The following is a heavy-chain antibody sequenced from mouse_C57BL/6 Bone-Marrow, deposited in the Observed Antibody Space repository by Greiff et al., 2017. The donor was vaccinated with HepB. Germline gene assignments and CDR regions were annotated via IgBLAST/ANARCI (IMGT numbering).Heavy chain of an antibody. CDR3: ARGDSWYFGV. Sequence: QVQLQQPGAELVKPGASVKMSCKASGYTFTSYWITWVKQRPGQGLEWIGDIYPGSGSTNYNEKFKSKATLTVDTSSSTAYMQLSSLTYEDSAVYYCARGDSWYFGVWGTGTTVTVSS. V-gene: IGHV1-55*01. CDR1: GYTFTSYW. CDR2: IYPGSGST. J-gene: IGHJ1*03.